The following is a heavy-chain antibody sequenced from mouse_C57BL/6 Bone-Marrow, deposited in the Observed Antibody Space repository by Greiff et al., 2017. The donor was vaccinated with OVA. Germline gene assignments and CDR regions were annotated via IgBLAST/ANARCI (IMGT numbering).Heavy chain of an antibody. CDR2: IDPSDSYT. V-gene: IGHV1-69*01. Sequence: QVQLQQPGAELVMPGASVKLSCKASGYTFTSYWMHWVKQRPGQGLEWIGEIDPSDSYTNSNQKFKGTSTLTVDKSSSTAYMQLSSLTSKDSAVYDSAIYGSDAGNYVGYWGQGTTLTVSS. D-gene: IGHD1-2*01. J-gene: IGHJ2*01. CDR1: GYTFTSYW. CDR3: AIYGSDAGNYVGY.